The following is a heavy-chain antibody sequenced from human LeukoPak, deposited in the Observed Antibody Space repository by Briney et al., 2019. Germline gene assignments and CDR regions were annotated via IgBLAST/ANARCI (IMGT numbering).Heavy chain of an antibody. CDR1: GGSMSSYY. D-gene: IGHD3-10*01. Sequence: SETLSLTCTVSGGSMSSYYWSWIRQSPGKGLEWIGYIYYSGTTNYNPSLKSRVTISVDTSMNQLSLNLSSVTAADTAGYYCARHGFRAGGSWIFDYWGQGTLVTVSS. J-gene: IGHJ4*02. V-gene: IGHV4-59*08. CDR2: IYYSGTT. CDR3: ARHGFRAGGSWIFDY.